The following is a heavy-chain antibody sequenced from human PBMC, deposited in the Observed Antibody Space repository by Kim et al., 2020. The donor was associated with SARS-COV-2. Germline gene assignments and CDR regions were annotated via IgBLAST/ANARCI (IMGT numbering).Heavy chain of an antibody. CDR2: IRSKAYGGTT. CDR1: GFTFGDYA. V-gene: IGHV3-49*03. Sequence: GGSLRLSCTASGFTFGDYAMSWFRQAPGKGLEWVGFIRSKAYGGTTEYAASVKGRFTISRDDSKSIAYLQMNSLKTEDTAVYYCTRCVDIVATGSDYWGQGTLVTVSS. J-gene: IGHJ4*02. D-gene: IGHD5-12*01. CDR3: TRCVDIVATGSDY.